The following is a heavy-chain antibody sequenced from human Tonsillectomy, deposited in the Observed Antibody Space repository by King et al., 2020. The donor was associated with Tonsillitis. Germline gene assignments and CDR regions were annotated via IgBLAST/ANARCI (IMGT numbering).Heavy chain of an antibody. CDR1: SGSINSYY. D-gene: IGHD6-13*01. V-gene: IGHV4-59*01. Sequence: QLQESGPGLVKPSETLSLTCTVSSGSINSYYWSWIRQPPGKGLEWIGYIYYSGRTNYNPSLKSRVTISVDTSKNQFSLKLNSGTAADTAVYYCASEAAADAFDIWGQGTMVTVSS. CDR2: IYYSGRT. CDR3: ASEAAADAFDI. J-gene: IGHJ3*02.